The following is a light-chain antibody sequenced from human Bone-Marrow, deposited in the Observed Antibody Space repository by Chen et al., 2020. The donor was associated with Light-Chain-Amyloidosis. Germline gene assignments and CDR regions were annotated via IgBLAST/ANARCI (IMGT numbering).Light chain of an antibody. V-gene: IGKV1-33*01. CDR3: LQYEYLYS. Sequence: DIQMTQSPSSLSASVGDTVTITCQASQDISNSLNWYQHKPGKTPKLLVWDASNLETGVPSRFSGTGSGAVFTLTISSLQPEEFATYYCLQYEYLYSFGHGTKL. CDR1: QDISNS. CDR2: DAS. J-gene: IGKJ2*03.